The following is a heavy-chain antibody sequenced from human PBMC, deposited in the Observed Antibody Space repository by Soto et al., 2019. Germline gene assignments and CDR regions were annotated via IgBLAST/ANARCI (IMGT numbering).Heavy chain of an antibody. J-gene: IGHJ6*02. D-gene: IGHD4-17*01. V-gene: IGHV3-30*18. CDR1: GFTFKTHA. CDR3: GKDVGDYVPYYYGVDV. CDR2: IAYDGNEK. Sequence: VQLVESGGGVVQPGTSLRLSCAASGFTFKTHAMHWVRQAPGKGLEWMAVIAYDGNEKFYADSVKGRFTISRDNSKNALYLQINTLRKEDTAVYYGGKDVGDYVPYYYGVDVWGQGTTVTVSS.